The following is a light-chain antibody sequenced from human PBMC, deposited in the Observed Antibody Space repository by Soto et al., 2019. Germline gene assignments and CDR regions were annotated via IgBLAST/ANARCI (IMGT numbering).Light chain of an antibody. V-gene: IGKV1-39*01. CDR2: AAS. J-gene: IGKJ4*01. Sequence: DIQMTQSTSSLSASVGDRVPITCRARQRISSYLDWYQQKPGKAPQLLIYAASSLQSGVPSRFSGSGSGTDFTLTISSLQPEDFATYYCQQSYSTPRSAFGGGTKVDIK. CDR1: QRISSY. CDR3: QQSYSTPRSA.